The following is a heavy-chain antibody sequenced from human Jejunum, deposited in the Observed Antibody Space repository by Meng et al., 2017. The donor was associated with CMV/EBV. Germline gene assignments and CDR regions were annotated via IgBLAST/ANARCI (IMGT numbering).Heavy chain of an antibody. D-gene: IGHD1-26*01. CDR1: GGYISNYY. CDR2: IYKSGST. V-gene: IGHV4-59*01. Sequence: QLQESGPGLLKPSETLSLTCTVSGGYISNYYWSWIRQPPGKGLEWVGYIYKSGSTSYNPSLKSRVTISVDTSKNQISLKLSSVTAADTAVYYCARVPVGGTTWYWFDPWGQGTLVTVSS. CDR3: ARVPVGGTTWYWFDP. J-gene: IGHJ5*02.